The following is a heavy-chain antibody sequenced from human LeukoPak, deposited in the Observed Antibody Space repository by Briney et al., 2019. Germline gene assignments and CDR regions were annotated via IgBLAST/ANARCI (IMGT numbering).Heavy chain of an antibody. Sequence: GGSLRLSCAASGFTFSSYAMSWVRQAPGEGLEWVSAISGSGGSTYYADSVKGRFTISRDNSKNTLYLQMNSLRAEDTAVYYCARAQKLRFLEWLLPLDYWGQGTLVTVSS. CDR2: ISGSGGST. J-gene: IGHJ4*02. CDR3: ARAQKLRFLEWLLPLDY. V-gene: IGHV3-23*01. D-gene: IGHD3-3*01. CDR1: GFTFSSYA.